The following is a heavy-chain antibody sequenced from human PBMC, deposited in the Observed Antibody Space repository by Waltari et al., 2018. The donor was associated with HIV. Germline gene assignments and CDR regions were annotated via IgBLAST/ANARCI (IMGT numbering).Heavy chain of an antibody. Sequence: QLQLQESGPGLVKPSETLSLTCTVSGGSISSSSYYWGWIRQPPGKGLEWIGSIYYSGSTYYNPSLKSRVTISVDTSKNQFSLKLSSVTAADTAVYYCASWGPPRYSGYSEGTWFDPWGQGTLVTVSS. CDR2: IYYSGST. J-gene: IGHJ5*02. V-gene: IGHV4-39*01. CDR3: ASWGPPRYSGYSEGTWFDP. CDR1: GGSISSSSYY. D-gene: IGHD5-12*01.